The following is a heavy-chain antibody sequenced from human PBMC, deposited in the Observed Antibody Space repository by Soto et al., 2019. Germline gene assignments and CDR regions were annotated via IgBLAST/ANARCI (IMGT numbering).Heavy chain of an antibody. CDR1: GYTLTELS. CDR2: FDPEDGET. D-gene: IGHD2-15*01. V-gene: IGHV1-24*01. J-gene: IGHJ4*02. Sequence: ASVKVSCKVSGYTLTELSMHWVRQAPGKGLEWMGGFDPEDGETIYAQKFQGRVTITADKSTSTAYMELSSLRSEDTAVYYCASCSGGSCYYNYWGQGTLVTVSS. CDR3: ASCSGGSCYYNY.